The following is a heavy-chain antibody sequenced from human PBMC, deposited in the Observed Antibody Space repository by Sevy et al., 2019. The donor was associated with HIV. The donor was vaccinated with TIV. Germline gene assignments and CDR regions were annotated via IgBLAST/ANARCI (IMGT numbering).Heavy chain of an antibody. D-gene: IGHD6-19*01. V-gene: IGHV1-24*01. CDR1: GYSVSDLS. J-gene: IGHJ5*02. CDR3: ARSTQVAGRSYWFDP. Sequence: ASVKVSCKVSGYSVSDLSIHWVRQAPGKGLEWMGGYDPEDGETIYAQKFQGRVTMTEDTSTVTAYMELSSLRSDDTAVYYCARSTQVAGRSYWFDPWGQGTLVTVSS. CDR2: YDPEDGET.